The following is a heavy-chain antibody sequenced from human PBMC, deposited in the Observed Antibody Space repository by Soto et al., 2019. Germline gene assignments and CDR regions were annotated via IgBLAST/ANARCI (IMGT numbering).Heavy chain of an antibody. V-gene: IGHV3-30-3*01. Sequence: GGSLRLSCAASGFTFSSYAMHWVRQAPGKGLEWVAVISYDGSNKYYADSVKGRFTISRDNSKNTLYLQMNSLRAEDTAVYYCARDRLWFGELFPSPGIGAFDIWGQGTMVTVSS. CDR1: GFTFSSYA. CDR2: ISYDGSNK. J-gene: IGHJ3*02. D-gene: IGHD3-10*01. CDR3: ARDRLWFGELFPSPGIGAFDI.